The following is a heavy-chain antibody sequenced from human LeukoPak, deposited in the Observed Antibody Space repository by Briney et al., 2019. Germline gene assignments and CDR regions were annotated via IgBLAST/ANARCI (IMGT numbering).Heavy chain of an antibody. V-gene: IGHV4-39*07. J-gene: IGHJ3*02. CDR1: GDSISSSSYY. CDR2: IYYSGRT. D-gene: IGHD1-26*01. CDR3: ARGGSRANAFDI. Sequence: PSETLSLTCTVSGDSISSSSYYWGWARQPPGKGLEWIGSIYYSGRTYYNPSLKSRVTISVDTSKNQFSLKLSSVTAADTAVYYCARGGSRANAFDIWGQGTMVTVSS.